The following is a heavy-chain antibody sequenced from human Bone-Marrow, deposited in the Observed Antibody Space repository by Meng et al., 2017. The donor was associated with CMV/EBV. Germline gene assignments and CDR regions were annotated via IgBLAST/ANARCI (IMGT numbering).Heavy chain of an antibody. Sequence: ASVKVSCKASGYRFTGYYMHWVRQAPGQGLEWMGWINPNSGGTNHAQKFQGRVTMTRDTSISTAHMELSRLRSDDTAVYYCARRRYDYGDSRWFDPWGQGTLVTVSS. V-gene: IGHV1-2*02. CDR2: INPNSGGT. D-gene: IGHD4-17*01. J-gene: IGHJ5*02. CDR1: GYRFTGYY. CDR3: ARRRYDYGDSRWFDP.